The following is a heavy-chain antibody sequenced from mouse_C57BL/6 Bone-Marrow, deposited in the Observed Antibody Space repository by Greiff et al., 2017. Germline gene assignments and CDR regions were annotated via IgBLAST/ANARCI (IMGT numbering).Heavy chain of an antibody. CDR3: TRGGRVAY. D-gene: IGHD3-3*01. J-gene: IGHJ3*01. CDR2: IDPETGGP. Sequence: QVQLQQSGAELVRPGASVTLSCKASGYTFTDYEMHWVKQTPVHGLEWIGAIDPETGGPAYNQKFKGKAILTADKSSSTAYMELRSLTSEDSAVYYCTRGGRVAYWGQGTLVTVSA. V-gene: IGHV1-15*01. CDR1: GYTFTDYE.